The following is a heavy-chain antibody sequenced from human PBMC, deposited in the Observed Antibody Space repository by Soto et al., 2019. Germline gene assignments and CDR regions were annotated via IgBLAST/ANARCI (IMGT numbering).Heavy chain of an antibody. Sequence: ASVKVSCKASGYTFTSYDINWVRQATGQGLEWMGWMNPNSDNTGYAQKFQGRVTMTRNTSISTAYMELSSLRSEDTAVYYCARSIVVVTAADYWGQGTLVTVSS. D-gene: IGHD2-21*02. J-gene: IGHJ4*02. CDR2: MNPNSDNT. V-gene: IGHV1-8*01. CDR1: GYTFTSYD. CDR3: ARSIVVVTAADY.